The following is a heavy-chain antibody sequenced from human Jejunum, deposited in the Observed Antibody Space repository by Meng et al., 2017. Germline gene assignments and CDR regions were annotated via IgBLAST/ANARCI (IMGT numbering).Heavy chain of an antibody. CDR1: GVSVNSGFYY. Sequence: HVQLEQSGTGLVRPSETLSLPCTVCGVSVNSGFYYCNWVRQPPGKGLEFIGSFHHSGSAHYNASLEGRVTMSLDTSKHQFSLRLTSVTAADSALYYCTGGPDSAKSGYWGQGTLVTVSS. V-gene: IGHV4-61*01. CDR2: FHHSGSA. J-gene: IGHJ4*02. CDR3: TGGPDSAKSGY. D-gene: IGHD1-14*01.